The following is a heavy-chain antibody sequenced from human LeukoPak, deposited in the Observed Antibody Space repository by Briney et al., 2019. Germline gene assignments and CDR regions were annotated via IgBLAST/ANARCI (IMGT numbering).Heavy chain of an antibody. V-gene: IGHV4-4*07. Sequence: SETLSLTCNVSGGSMSSYYWSLIRQSADKGLEWIGRIYTSGSPSYNPSLKSRATMSVDASQNQFSLNLTSVTAADTAIYYCVASPGSPHKLVFAYWGQGTGVTVSS. J-gene: IGHJ4*02. D-gene: IGHD3-10*01. CDR3: VASPGSPHKLVFAY. CDR1: GGSMSSYY. CDR2: IYTSGSP.